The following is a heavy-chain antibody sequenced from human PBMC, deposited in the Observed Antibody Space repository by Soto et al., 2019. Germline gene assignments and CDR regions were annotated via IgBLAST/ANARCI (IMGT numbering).Heavy chain of an antibody. CDR3: VSQYYDVLTAWMNPDN. D-gene: IGHD3-9*01. CDR1: AFTLSSYG. Sequence: QVQLVESGGGVVQPGRSLRLSCAASAFTLSSYGMHWVRQAPGKGLEWVAVIWYDGSSKYYADSVKGRFTISRDNSKNTLYLQMNSLRAEDTAVYYCVSQYYDVLTAWMNPDNWGQGTLVTVSS. V-gene: IGHV3-33*01. CDR2: IWYDGSSK. J-gene: IGHJ4*02.